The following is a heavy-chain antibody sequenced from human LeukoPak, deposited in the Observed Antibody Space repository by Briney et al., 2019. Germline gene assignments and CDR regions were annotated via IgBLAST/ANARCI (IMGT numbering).Heavy chain of an antibody. D-gene: IGHD6-19*01. CDR3: ASSVED. Sequence: PGGSLRLSCAASGFTFSSYAMHWVRQAPGKGLEWVAVISYDGSNKYYADSVKGRSTISRDNSKNTLYLQMNSLRTEDTAVYYCASSVEDWGQGTLVTVSS. J-gene: IGHJ4*02. CDR2: ISYDGSNK. V-gene: IGHV3-30*01. CDR1: GFTFSSYA.